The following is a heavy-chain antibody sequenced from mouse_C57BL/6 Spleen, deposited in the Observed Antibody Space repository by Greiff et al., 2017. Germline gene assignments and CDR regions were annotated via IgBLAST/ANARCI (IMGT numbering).Heavy chain of an antibody. V-gene: IGHV1-64*01. Sequence: VQLQQPGAELVKPGASVTLSCKASGYTFTSYWMHWVKQRPGQGLEWIGMIHPNSGSTNYNEKFKSKATLTVDKSSSTAYMQLSSLTAEDSAVYYCARITTVLAGDCWGQGTTLTAAS. CDR2: IHPNSGST. J-gene: IGHJ2*01. D-gene: IGHD1-1*01. CDR3: ARITTVLAGDC. CDR1: GYTFTSYW.